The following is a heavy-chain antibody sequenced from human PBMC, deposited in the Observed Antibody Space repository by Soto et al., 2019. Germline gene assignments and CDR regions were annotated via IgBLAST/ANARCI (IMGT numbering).Heavy chain of an antibody. Sequence: QVLLHESGPGLVKPSGTLSLTCTVSGVSISRGDWWSWVRQAPGKELQWIGEIHHSAGTSSHPSLRSRLSLSVDTSKNQFSLNLKSVTAADTGVYYCARLVYDTRLNYLYLDSWGQGLLVTLSS. CDR1: GVSISRGDW. CDR2: IHHSAGT. CDR3: ARLVYDTRLNYLYLDS. J-gene: IGHJ4*02. D-gene: IGHD3-22*01. V-gene: IGHV4-4*02.